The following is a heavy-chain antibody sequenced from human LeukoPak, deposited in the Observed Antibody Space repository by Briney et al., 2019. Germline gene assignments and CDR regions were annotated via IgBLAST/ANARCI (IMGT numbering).Heavy chain of an antibody. V-gene: IGHV3-74*01. CDR2: INTDGTST. Sequence: GGSLRLSCAAPGSTFTSCAMHGVPQAPGKGLVGASLINTDGTSTSYADSVKGRFTISRDNAKNTVDLQMNSLRGEDTAVYYCARDAGDCGGDCPRWFDPWGQGTLVTVSS. J-gene: IGHJ5*02. CDR1: GSTFTSCA. D-gene: IGHD2-21*02. CDR3: ARDAGDCGGDCPRWFDP.